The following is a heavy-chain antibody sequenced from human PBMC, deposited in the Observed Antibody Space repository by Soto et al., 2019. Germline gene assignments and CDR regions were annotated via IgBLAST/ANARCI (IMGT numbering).Heavy chain of an antibody. CDR3: ARDNGYSYGYTLDH. V-gene: IGHV4-59*01. Sequence: XXTLSLAYTVSGGSISSYYGRWILQPPGKGLEWMGYIYYSGSTNYNPSLKSRVTISVDTSKNQFSLKLSSVTAADTAVYYCARDNGYSYGYTLDHWGQGTLVTVSS. D-gene: IGHD5-18*01. CDR2: IYYSGST. CDR1: GGSISSYY. J-gene: IGHJ4*02.